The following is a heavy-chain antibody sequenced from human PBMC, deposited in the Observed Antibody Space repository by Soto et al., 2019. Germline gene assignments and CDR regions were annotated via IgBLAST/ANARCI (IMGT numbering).Heavy chain of an antibody. CDR2: INAGNGNT. CDR3: ARDLGWLQFDY. V-gene: IGHV1-3*05. J-gene: IGHJ4*02. D-gene: IGHD5-12*01. CDR1: GYTFSSYA. Sequence: QVQLVQSGAEEKKPGASVKVSCKASGYTFSSYAMDWVRQAPGQRLEWMGWINAGNGNTKYSQKFQDRVTISRDTSASTAYMELSSLRSEDTAVYYCARDLGWLQFDYWGQGTLVTVSS.